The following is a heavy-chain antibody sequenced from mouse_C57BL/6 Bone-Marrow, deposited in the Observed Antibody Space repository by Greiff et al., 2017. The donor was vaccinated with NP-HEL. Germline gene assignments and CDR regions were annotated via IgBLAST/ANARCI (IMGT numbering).Heavy chain of an antibody. V-gene: IGHV1-62-2*01. CDR3: ARHEDSSGPFAY. J-gene: IGHJ3*01. CDR2: FYPGSGSI. D-gene: IGHD3-2*02. Sequence: QVQLKQSGAELVKPGASVKLSCTASGYTFNESTIHWVKQRSGQGLEWIGWFYPGSGSIKYTEKFKDKATLTADKSSSTVYMELSRLTSEDSAVYFCARHEDSSGPFAYWGQGTLVTVSA. CDR1: GYTFNEST.